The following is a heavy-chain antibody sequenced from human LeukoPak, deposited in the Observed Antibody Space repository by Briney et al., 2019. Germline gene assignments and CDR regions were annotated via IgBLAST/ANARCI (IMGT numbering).Heavy chain of an antibody. Sequence: ASVKVSFKASGYTFTSYDINWVRQATGQGLEWLGWMSPNSGDTGYAQKFQGRVTMTSDSSISTAYMELSSLRSEDTAIYYCVRTPPNWGFDYWGQGTLVTVSS. D-gene: IGHD7-27*01. CDR3: VRTPPNWGFDY. CDR1: GYTFTSYD. V-gene: IGHV1-8*01. J-gene: IGHJ4*02. CDR2: MSPNSGDT.